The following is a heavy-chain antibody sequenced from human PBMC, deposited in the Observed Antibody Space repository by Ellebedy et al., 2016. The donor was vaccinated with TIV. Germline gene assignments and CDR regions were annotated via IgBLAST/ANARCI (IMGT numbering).Heavy chain of an antibody. V-gene: IGHV4-34*01. Sequence: GSLRLXXAVYGGSFSGYYWSWIRQPPGKGLEWIGEINHSGSTNYNPSLKSRVTISVDTSKNQFSLKLSSVTAADTAVYYCARERYSYGYFDYWGQGTLVTVSS. J-gene: IGHJ4*02. CDR3: ARERYSYGYFDY. CDR2: INHSGST. CDR1: GGSFSGYY. D-gene: IGHD5-18*01.